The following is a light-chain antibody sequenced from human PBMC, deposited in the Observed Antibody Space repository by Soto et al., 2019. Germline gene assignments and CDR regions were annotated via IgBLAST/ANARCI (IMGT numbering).Light chain of an antibody. J-gene: IGKJ2*03. Sequence: DIQMTQSPSSLSASVGDRVTITCQASQDIRNFLNWYQQRPGKAPKLLISDASSLEAGVPQRFSGSGFGTEFTLTISGLQPDDFATYYCQQYNSYPYSFGQGTKLEI. CDR2: DAS. V-gene: IGKV1-33*01. CDR3: QQYNSYPYS. CDR1: QDIRNF.